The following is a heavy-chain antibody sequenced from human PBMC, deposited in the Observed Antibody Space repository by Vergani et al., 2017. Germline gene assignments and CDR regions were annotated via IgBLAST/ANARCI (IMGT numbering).Heavy chain of an antibody. CDR3: ARVPAATTLKLGWFDP. CDR2: INPNSGGT. J-gene: IGHJ5*02. V-gene: IGHV1-2*02. D-gene: IGHD2-2*01. Sequence: QVQLVQSGAEVKKPGASVKVSCKASGYTFTGYYMHWVRQAPGQGLEWMGWINPNSGGTNYAQKFQGRVTMTRDTSISTAYMEVSSLTSDDTAVYFCARVPAATTLKLGWFDPWGQGTLVTVSS. CDR1: GYTFTGYY.